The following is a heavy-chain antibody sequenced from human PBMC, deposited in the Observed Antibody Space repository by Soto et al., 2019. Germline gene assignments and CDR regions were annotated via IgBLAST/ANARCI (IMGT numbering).Heavy chain of an antibody. V-gene: IGHV4-4*02. Sequence: QVQLQESGPGLVKPSGTLSLTCAVSGGSISSNNWWSWVRQPPGKGLKWIGEIYHSGSKNYKPSLKSRVTISVDKSKNQFSLKLSSVTAADTAVYYCARDQVAGTYFDYWGQGTLVTVSS. CDR1: GGSISSNNW. J-gene: IGHJ4*02. CDR2: IYHSGSK. D-gene: IGHD6-19*01. CDR3: ARDQVAGTYFDY.